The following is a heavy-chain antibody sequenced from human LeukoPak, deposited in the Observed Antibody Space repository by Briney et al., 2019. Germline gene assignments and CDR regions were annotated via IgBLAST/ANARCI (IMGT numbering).Heavy chain of an antibody. CDR3: ARSMVGSRYYFDY. Sequence: SETLSLTCTVSGGSISSSNYFWGWIRQPPGKGLEWIGGVYYRGSTYYNPSLKSRVTISVDTSKNQFSLKLSSVTAADTAVYYCARSMVGSRYYFDYWGQGTLVTVSS. V-gene: IGHV4-39*07. D-gene: IGHD2-15*01. J-gene: IGHJ4*02. CDR2: VYYRGST. CDR1: GGSISSSNYF.